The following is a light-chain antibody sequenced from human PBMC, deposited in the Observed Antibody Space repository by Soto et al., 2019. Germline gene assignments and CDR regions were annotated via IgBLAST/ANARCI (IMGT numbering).Light chain of an antibody. J-gene: IGLJ1*01. V-gene: IGLV2-23*02. Sequence: QSVLTQPASVSGSPGQSITISCTGTSSDVGSYNLVSWYQQHPGKAPKLMIYEVSKRLSGGSNRFSGSKSGNTASLTISGLQAEDEADYYCCSYSGSSTYVFGTGTKLTVL. CDR1: SSDVGSYNL. CDR2: EVS. CDR3: CSYSGSSTYV.